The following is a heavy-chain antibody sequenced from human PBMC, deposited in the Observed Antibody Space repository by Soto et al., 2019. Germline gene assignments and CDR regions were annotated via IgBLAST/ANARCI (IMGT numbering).Heavy chain of an antibody. D-gene: IGHD3-3*01. CDR2: IYYSGST. CDR1: GGSISSGGYY. V-gene: IGHV4-31*03. Sequence: PSETLSLTCTVSGGSISSGGYYWSWIRQHPGKGLEWIGYIYYSGSTYYNPSLKSRVTISVDTSKNQFSLKLSSVTAADTAVYYCAKVRSTTIFDVVSLFDYWGQGTLVTVSS. CDR3: AKVRSTTIFDVVSLFDY. J-gene: IGHJ4*02.